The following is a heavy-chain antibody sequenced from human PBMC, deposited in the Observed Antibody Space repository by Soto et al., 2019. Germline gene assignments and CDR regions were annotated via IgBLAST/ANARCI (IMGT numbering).Heavy chain of an antibody. Sequence: PSETLSLTCTVSGGSISNYNWNWIRQSAGKGLEWIGRIYSSGRTNYNPSLKSRVTMSVDTSKNQISLRLSSVTAADTAMYFCTRDGDGRSTTNPYYYYVMDVWGPGLTVTVAS. CDR3: TRDGDGRSTTNPYYYYVMDV. J-gene: IGHJ6*02. D-gene: IGHD2-2*01. V-gene: IGHV4-4*07. CDR1: GGSISNYN. CDR2: IYSSGRT.